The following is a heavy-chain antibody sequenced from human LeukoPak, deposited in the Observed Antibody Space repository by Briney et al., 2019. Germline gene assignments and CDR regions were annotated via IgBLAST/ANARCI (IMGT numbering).Heavy chain of an antibody. CDR3: ARHLVPTAMLTAFDI. CDR2: ISGSGGST. J-gene: IGHJ3*02. Sequence: PGGSLRLSCAASGFTFSSYAMSWVRQAPGKGLEWVSGISGSGGSTYYADSVKVRFTISRDNSKNTLYLQMNSLRAEDTAVYYCARHLVPTAMLTAFDIWGQGTMVTVSS. D-gene: IGHD2-2*01. CDR1: GFTFSSYA. V-gene: IGHV3-23*01.